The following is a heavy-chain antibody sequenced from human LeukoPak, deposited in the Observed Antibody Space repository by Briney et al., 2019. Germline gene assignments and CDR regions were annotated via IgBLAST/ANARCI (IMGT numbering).Heavy chain of an antibody. CDR2: IHYRGST. V-gene: IGHV4-31*03. J-gene: IGHJ3*02. CDR3: AGGVVTYNAFDI. CDR1: GGSISSGGYY. D-gene: IGHD2-21*02. Sequence: PSQTLSLTCTVSGGSISSGGYYWSWIRQHPGKGLERIGYIHYRGSTYYNPSLKSRVTISVDTSKNQFSLKLSSVTAADTAVYYCAGGVVTYNAFDIWGQGTMVTVSS.